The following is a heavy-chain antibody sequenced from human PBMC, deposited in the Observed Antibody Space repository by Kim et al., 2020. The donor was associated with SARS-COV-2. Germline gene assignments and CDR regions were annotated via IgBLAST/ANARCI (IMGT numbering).Heavy chain of an antibody. CDR3: ARGAYGDVSFDY. J-gene: IGHJ4*02. V-gene: IGHV1-18*01. D-gene: IGHD4-17*01. Sequence: YAQKVQGRVTMTTDTSTNPAYMELWSLRSDDTAMYYCARGAYGDVSFDYCGQGTLVTVSS.